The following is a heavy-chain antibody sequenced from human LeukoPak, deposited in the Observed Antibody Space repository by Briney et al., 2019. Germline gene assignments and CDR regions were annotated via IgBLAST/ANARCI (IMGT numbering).Heavy chain of an antibody. V-gene: IGHV3-23*01. Sequence: GGSLRLSCAASGFTFTSYAMSWVRQAPGKGLEWVSTISGSGSSTYYADSVKGRFTISRDNSKNTLYLQMNSLRAEDTAVYYCANLGSTRYLDYWGQGTLVTVSS. CDR2: ISGSGSST. CDR3: ANLGSTRYLDY. D-gene: IGHD3-16*01. J-gene: IGHJ4*02. CDR1: GFTFTSYA.